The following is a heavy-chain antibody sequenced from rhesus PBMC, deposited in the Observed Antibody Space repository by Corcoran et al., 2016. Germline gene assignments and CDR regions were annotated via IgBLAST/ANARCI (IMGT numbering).Heavy chain of an antibody. J-gene: IGHJ6*01. D-gene: IGHD6-13*01. V-gene: IGHV1-156*01. Sequence: EVKMVQSGADVKKPGAAVKVFCTVSVYTFSELSMHWARQDTGTGVAWRGGGDTVYGEIIHEEKFQGRVTMAEDTSTDTAEVGLSSLRSEDAAVYYGSRPAAGEGSWGLDSWGQGVVVTVSS. CDR3: SRPAAGEGSWGLDS. CDR1: VYTFSELS. CDR2: GDTVYGEI.